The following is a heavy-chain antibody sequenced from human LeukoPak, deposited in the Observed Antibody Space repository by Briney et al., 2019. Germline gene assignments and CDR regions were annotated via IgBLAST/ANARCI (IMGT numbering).Heavy chain of an antibody. CDR2: IIPIFGTA. J-gene: IGHJ6*03. V-gene: IGHV1-69*13. Sequence: GASVKVSCKASGGTFSSYAISWVRQAPGQGLEWMGGIIPIFGTANYAQKFQGRVTITADESTSTAYMELSSLRSEDTAVYYCARDSPMYDILTGYYYYMDVWGKGTTVTVSS. CDR1: GGTFSSYA. D-gene: IGHD3-9*01. CDR3: ARDSPMYDILTGYYYYMDV.